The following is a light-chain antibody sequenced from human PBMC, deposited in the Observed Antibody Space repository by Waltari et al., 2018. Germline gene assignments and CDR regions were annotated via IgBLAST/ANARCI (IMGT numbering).Light chain of an antibody. CDR3: QQFNSYQFT. CDR1: QGISSA. V-gene: IGKV1-13*02. J-gene: IGKJ3*01. Sequence: ATQLTQAPSSLSASVGDRVTITCRASQGISSALAWYQQKPGKAPKLLLYDASSLESGVPSRFSGSGSGTDFTLTISSLQPEDFATYYCQQFNSYQFTFGPGTKVDIK. CDR2: DAS.